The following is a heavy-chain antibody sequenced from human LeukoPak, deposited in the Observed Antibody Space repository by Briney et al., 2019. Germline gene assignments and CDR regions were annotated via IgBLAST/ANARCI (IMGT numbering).Heavy chain of an antibody. D-gene: IGHD5-18*01. CDR2: IYYSGST. CDR3: ARIRGSYGYVEYFDY. CDR1: GGSISSYY. J-gene: IGHJ4*02. Sequence: SETLSLTCAVSGGSISSYYWSWIRQPPGKGLEWIGYIYYSGSTNYNPSLKSRVTISVDTSKNQFSLKLSSVTAADTAVYYCARIRGSYGYVEYFDYWGQGTLVTVSS. V-gene: IGHV4-59*01.